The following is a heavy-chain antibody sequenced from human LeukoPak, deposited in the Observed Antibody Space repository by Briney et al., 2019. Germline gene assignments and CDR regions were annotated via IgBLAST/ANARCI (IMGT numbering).Heavy chain of an antibody. J-gene: IGHJ4*02. CDR1: GFSLSNARMG. V-gene: IGHV2-26*01. Sequence: SGPTLVNPTETLTLTCTVSGFSLSNARMGVSWIRQPPGKALEWLAHIFSNDEKSYSTSLKSRLTISKDTSKSQVVLTMTNIDPVDTATYYCARISSNDFWSGYPGAFDYWGQGTLVTVSS. D-gene: IGHD3-3*01. CDR3: ARISSNDFWSGYPGAFDY. CDR2: IFSNDEK.